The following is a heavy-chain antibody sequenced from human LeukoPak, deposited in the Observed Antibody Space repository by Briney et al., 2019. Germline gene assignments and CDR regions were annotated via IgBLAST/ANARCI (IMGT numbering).Heavy chain of an antibody. J-gene: IGHJ4*02. V-gene: IGHV1-2*02. D-gene: IGHD6-19*01. CDR3: ARDQYSSGWYQNIDS. Sequence: GASVKVSCKASGGTFSSYAISWVRQAPGQGLEWMGWINPNSDGTKYAQKFQGRVTMTRDTSISTAYMELSRLRSDDTAVCYCARDQYSSGWYQNIDSWGQGTLVTVSS. CDR2: INPNSDGT. CDR1: GGTFSSYA.